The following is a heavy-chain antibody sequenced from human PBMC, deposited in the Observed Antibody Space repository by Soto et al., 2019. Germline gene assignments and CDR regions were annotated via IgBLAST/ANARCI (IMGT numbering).Heavy chain of an antibody. CDR2: IYHSGST. Sequence: SETQSLTCAVSGGSISSGGYSWSWIRQPPGKGLEWIGYIYHSGSTYYNPSLKSRVTISVDRSKNQFSLKLSSVTAADTAVYYCARSPLGYYDSSGYSFYFDYWGQGTLVTVSS. J-gene: IGHJ4*02. D-gene: IGHD3-22*01. CDR1: GGSISSGGYS. CDR3: ARSPLGYYDSSGYSFYFDY. V-gene: IGHV4-30-2*01.